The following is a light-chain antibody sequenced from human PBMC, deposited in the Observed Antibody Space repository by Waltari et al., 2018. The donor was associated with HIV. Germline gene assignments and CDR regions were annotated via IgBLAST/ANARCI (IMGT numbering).Light chain of an antibody. Sequence: QSVLTQPPSASGTPGQRVAISCSGSSSNIGSNYVYWYQQLLGTAPKVLIYRSNQRPSGVPDRFSGSKSGTSASLAISALRSEDEADYYCATWDDSLSGPVFGGGTKLTVL. CDR2: RSN. J-gene: IGLJ3*02. CDR1: SSNIGSNY. V-gene: IGLV1-47*01. CDR3: ATWDDSLSGPV.